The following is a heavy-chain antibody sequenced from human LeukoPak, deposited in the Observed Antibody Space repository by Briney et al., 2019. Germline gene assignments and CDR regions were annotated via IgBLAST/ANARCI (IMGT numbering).Heavy chain of an antibody. V-gene: IGHV4-34*01. CDR2: INHSGST. CDR1: GGSFSGYY. Sequence: SETLSLTCAVYGGSFSGYYWSWIRQPPGKGLEWIGEINHSGSTNYNPSLKSRVTISVDTSKNQFSLKLSSVTAADTAVYYCARRGSGGWSQYAFDIWGRGTMVTVSS. J-gene: IGHJ3*02. D-gene: IGHD6-19*01. CDR3: ARRGSGGWSQYAFDI.